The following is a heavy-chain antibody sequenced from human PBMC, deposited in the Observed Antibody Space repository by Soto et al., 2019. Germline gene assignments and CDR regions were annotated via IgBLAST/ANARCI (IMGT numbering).Heavy chain of an antibody. CDR1: GFTFSSYA. Sequence: GGSLRLSCAASGFTFSSYAMSWVRQAPGKGLEWVSAISGSGGSTYYADSVKGRFTISRDNSKNTLYLQMNSLRAEDTAVYYCASPGTVTIRDSRWGYYGMDVWGQGTTVTVSS. CDR3: ASPGTVTIRDSRWGYYGMDV. D-gene: IGHD4-4*01. J-gene: IGHJ6*02. CDR2: ISGSGGST. V-gene: IGHV3-23*01.